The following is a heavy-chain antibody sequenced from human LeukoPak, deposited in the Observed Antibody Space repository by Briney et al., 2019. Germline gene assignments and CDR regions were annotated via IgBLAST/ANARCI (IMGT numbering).Heavy chain of an antibody. CDR3: ARAQGITIFGVVTQYYFDY. J-gene: IGHJ4*02. Sequence: ASVKVSCKVSGYTLTELSMHWVRQAPGKGLEWMGGFDPEDGETIYAQKFQGRVTMTEDTSTDTAYMELSSLRSDDTAVYYCARAQGITIFGVVTQYYFDYWGQGTLVTVSS. D-gene: IGHD3-3*01. CDR1: GYTLTELS. V-gene: IGHV1-24*01. CDR2: FDPEDGET.